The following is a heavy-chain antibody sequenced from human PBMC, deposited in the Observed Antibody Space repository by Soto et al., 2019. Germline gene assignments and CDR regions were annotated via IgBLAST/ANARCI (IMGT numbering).Heavy chain of an antibody. CDR1: GLTFSNAG. D-gene: IGHD3-10*01. J-gene: IGHJ4*02. CDR3: VTGRISDLPQRGY. V-gene: IGHV3-15*05. CDR2: ILSKSYGGTK. Sequence: EVQLVESGGDLVKPGGSRRLSCAVSGLTFSNAGMHWVRQAPEKGLEWVGRILSKSYGGTKYYSAPVNSRFTISRDDSKNTVYLEMNSLKIEDTAVYYCVTGRISDLPQRGYWGQGILVTVSS.